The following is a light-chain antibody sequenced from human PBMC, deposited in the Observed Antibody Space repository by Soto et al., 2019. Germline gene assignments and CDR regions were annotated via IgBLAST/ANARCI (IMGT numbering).Light chain of an antibody. J-gene: IGKJ1*01. V-gene: IGKV1-39*01. CDR3: QQSYCTPRT. CDR2: GAS. CDR1: QSISSY. Sequence: DIQMTQSPSSLSASVGDRVTITCRASQSISSYLNWYQQKPGKAPKLLIYGASSLQSGVPSRFSGSGSGTDFTLTISSLQPEDFATYYCQQSYCTPRTFGQGTKVEIK.